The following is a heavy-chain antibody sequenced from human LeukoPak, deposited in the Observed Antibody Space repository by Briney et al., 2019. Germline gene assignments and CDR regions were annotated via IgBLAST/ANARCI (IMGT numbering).Heavy chain of an antibody. Sequence: GGSLRLSCAASGFTFSSYSMNWVRQAPGQGLAWVAYISSGGSSIYVADSVTGRLTISRDNARNSLYLQMNSLRDEDTAVYYCAREETGVGTEGIDYWGQGTLVTVSS. V-gene: IGHV3-48*02. CDR3: AREETGVGTEGIDY. CDR2: ISSGGSSI. CDR1: GFTFSSYS. D-gene: IGHD1-1*01. J-gene: IGHJ4*02.